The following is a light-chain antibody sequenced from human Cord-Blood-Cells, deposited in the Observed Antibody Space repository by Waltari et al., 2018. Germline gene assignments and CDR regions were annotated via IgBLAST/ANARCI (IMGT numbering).Light chain of an antibody. Sequence: QSALTQPASVSGSPGQSITISCTGTSSDVGGYNYVSWYQQHPGKAPKLMIYDVSNRPSGVSKRFSGSKSGNTASLTISGLQAEDEADYYCSSYTSSGTYVFGTGTKVTVL. V-gene: IGLV2-14*01. J-gene: IGLJ1*01. CDR1: SSDVGGYNY. CDR3: SSYTSSGTYV. CDR2: DVS.